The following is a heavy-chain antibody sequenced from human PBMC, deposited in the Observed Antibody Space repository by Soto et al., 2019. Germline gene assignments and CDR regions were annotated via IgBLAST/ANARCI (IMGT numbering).Heavy chain of an antibody. CDR1: GGSISSGGYY. J-gene: IGHJ4*02. Sequence: QVQLQESGPGLVKPSQTLSLTCTVSGGSISSGGYYWSWIRQHPGKGLEWIGYIYYSGSTYYNPSLTSRVTISVDPSKHQFSLNMSAVTAADTAVYYCARVQEDIVVVPAAYFDYWGQGTLVTVSS. CDR3: ARVQEDIVVVPAAYFDY. CDR2: IYYSGST. D-gene: IGHD2-2*01. V-gene: IGHV4-31*03.